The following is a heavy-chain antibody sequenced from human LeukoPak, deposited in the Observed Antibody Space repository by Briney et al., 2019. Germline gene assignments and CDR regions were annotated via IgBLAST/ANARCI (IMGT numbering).Heavy chain of an antibody. D-gene: IGHD3-10*01. J-gene: IGHJ6*03. V-gene: IGHV4-39*01. CDR1: GGSISNSRDY. CDR2: IYYNGST. CDR3: ARHKMVRGIGYYYYMDV. Sequence: SETLSLTCTVSGGSISNSRDYWAWIRQPPGKGLQWIGSIYYNGSTYYNPSLKSRVIISIDTSKNQFSLKLSSVTAADTAVFYCARHKMVRGIGYYYYMDVWGKGTTVTISS.